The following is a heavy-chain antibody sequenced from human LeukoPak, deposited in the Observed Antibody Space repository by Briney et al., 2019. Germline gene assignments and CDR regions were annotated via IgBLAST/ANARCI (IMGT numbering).Heavy chain of an antibody. CDR1: VYTFTGKY. V-gene: IGHV1-2*02. Sequence: ASVNVSCKASVYTFTGKYLHWVRQAPGQGLEWMGWINPKSGDSNYAQKFQGRVTLTRDTSISTAYMELSSLRSDDAAVYYCARDRDPTVFDYWGQGTLVTVSS. CDR2: INPKSGDS. J-gene: IGHJ4*02. CDR3: ARDRDPTVFDY. D-gene: IGHD2-21*02.